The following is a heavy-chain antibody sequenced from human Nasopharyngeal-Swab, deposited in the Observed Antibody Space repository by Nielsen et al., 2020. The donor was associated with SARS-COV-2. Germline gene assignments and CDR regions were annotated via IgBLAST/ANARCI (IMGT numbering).Heavy chain of an antibody. V-gene: IGHV1-18*01. CDR2: ISAYNGNT. J-gene: IGHJ4*02. CDR3: ARAGAAADNTGY. Sequence: ANVSSKASGYSSISYGISWVRQAPGQGREWMGWISAYNGNTNYAQKLQGRVTMTTDTSTSTAYMELRSLRSDDTAVYYCARAGAAADNTGYWGQGTLVTVSS. D-gene: IGHD6-13*01. CDR1: GYSSISYG.